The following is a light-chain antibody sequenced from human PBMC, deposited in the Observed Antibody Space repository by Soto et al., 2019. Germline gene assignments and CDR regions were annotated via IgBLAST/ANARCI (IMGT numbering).Light chain of an antibody. Sequence: VMTQAPATLSVSPGERATLSCRASQTINNNVAWYQLKDRQVPRLVIYGASTRATDIPARFSGSGSGTEFTLTISGLQSEAFAEYHCQQYNNWPQTFSQGATVEI. V-gene: IGKV3-15*01. J-gene: IGKJ1*01. CDR1: QTINNN. CDR3: QQYNNWPQT. CDR2: GAS.